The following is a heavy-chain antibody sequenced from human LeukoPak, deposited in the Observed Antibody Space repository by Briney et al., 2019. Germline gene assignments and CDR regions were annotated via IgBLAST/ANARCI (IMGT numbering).Heavy chain of an antibody. CDR3: ARGSTPAGLVAFDI. CDR2: IIPIFGTA. D-gene: IGHD3/OR15-3a*01. V-gene: IGHV1-69*05. J-gene: IGHJ3*02. CDR1: GGTFSSYA. Sequence: ASVKVSCKASGGTFSSYAISWVRQAPGQGLEWMGGIIPIFGTANYAQKFQGRVTITTDESTSTAYMELSSLRSEDTAVYYCARGSTPAGLVAFDIWGQGTMVTVS.